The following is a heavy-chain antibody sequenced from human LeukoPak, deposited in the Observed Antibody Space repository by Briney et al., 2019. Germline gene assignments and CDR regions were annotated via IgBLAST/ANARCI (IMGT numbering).Heavy chain of an antibody. CDR1: GGTFSSYA. V-gene: IGHV1-69*13. CDR3: AREERECCGGDCNDAFDI. Sequence: VASVKVSCKASGGTFSSYAISWVRQAPGQGLEWMGGIIPIFGTANYAQKFQGRVTITADESTSTAYMELSSLRSEDTAVYYCAREERECCGGDCNDAFDIWGQGTMVTVSS. J-gene: IGHJ3*02. D-gene: IGHD2-21*02. CDR2: IIPIFGTA.